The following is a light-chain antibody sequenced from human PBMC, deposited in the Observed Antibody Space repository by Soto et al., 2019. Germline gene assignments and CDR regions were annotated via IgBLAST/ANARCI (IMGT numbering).Light chain of an antibody. CDR3: QQYNNWRWT. CDR1: QSVSSN. Sequence: EIVMTQSPATLSVSPGERATLSCRASQSVSSNLAWYQQKPGQAPRLLIYGAPTRATRIPARFSGSGSGTEFTLTISSLQSEDFAVYYCQQYNNWRWTFGQGTKVDIK. CDR2: GAP. J-gene: IGKJ1*01. V-gene: IGKV3-15*01.